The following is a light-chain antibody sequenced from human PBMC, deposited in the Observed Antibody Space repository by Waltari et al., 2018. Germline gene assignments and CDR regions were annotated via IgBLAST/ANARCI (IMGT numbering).Light chain of an antibody. V-gene: IGKV4-1*01. CDR1: QSVLSSSNNKNY. Sequence: DIVMIQSPDSLTVSLGEPATISCRSSQSVLSSSNNKNYLAWYQQKPGQPPKLLIYWASTRESGVPDRFSGRGSGTDFNRTISSLQAEDVAVYYCHQYSTNPKTFGQGTKVEIK. J-gene: IGKJ1*01. CDR3: HQYSTNPKT. CDR2: WAS.